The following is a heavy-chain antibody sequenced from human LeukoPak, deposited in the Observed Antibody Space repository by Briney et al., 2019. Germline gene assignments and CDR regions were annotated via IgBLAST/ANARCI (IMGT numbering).Heavy chain of an antibody. D-gene: IGHD6-19*01. V-gene: IGHV1-2*02. J-gene: IGHJ4*02. CDR2: VNPNNGGT. CDR1: GYTFSVYD. CDR3: ARGSSSGWDPFDY. Sequence: EASVKVSCKASGYTFSVYDIHWVRQAPGQGLEWMGWVNPNNGGTNYAQKFQGRVTMTRDTSISTAYMELRRLRSDDTAVYYCARGSSSGWDPFDYWGQGTLVTVSS.